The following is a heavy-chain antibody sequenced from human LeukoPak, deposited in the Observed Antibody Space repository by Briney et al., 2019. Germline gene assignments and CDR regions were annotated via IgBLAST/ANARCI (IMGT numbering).Heavy chain of an antibody. J-gene: IGHJ6*03. CDR3: SRDIGCSSTSCYIWNYYYYYMDV. CDR1: GFTFGDYA. Sequence: GGSLRLSCKASGFTFGDYAMSWVRQAPGKGLEWVGFIRSKAYGGTTEYAASVKGRFTISRDDSKSIAYLQMNSLKSEDTAVYYCSRDIGCSSTSCYIWNYYYYYMDVWGKGTTVTVSS. CDR2: IRSKAYGGTT. D-gene: IGHD2-2*02. V-gene: IGHV3-49*04.